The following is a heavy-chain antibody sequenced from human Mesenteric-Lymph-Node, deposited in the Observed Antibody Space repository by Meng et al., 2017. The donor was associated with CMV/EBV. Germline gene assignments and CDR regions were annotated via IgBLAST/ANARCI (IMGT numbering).Heavy chain of an antibody. V-gene: IGHV3-23*03. CDR2: IYSGGSSA. D-gene: IGHD6-13*01. CDR1: GFTFDSYD. CDR3: ARTQRKPGYSSSWDNDY. J-gene: IGHJ4*02. Sequence: GGSLRLSCAASGFTFDSYDMNWVRQAPGKGLEWVSVIYSGGSSADYVDSVKGRFTVSRDNSKNTLYLQMNSLRAEDTAVYYCARTQRKPGYSSSWDNDYWGQGTLVTVSS.